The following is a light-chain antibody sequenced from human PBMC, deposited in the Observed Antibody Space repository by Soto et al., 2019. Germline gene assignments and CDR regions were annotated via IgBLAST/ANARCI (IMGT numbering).Light chain of an antibody. Sequence: QSALTQPPSASGSPGQSVTISCTGANSDVGSYNYVSWFQQHPGKAPKLMIYEVSKRHSGVPDRFSGSKSGNTASLTVSGLQAEDEADYYCSSYTGTNRLVFGTGTKLTVL. CDR1: NSDVGSYNY. CDR2: EVS. V-gene: IGLV2-8*01. J-gene: IGLJ1*01. CDR3: SSYTGTNRLV.